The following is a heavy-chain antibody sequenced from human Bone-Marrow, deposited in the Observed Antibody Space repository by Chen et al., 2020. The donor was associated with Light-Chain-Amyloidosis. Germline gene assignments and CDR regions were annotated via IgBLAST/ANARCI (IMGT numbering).Heavy chain of an antibody. D-gene: IGHD2-2*01. CDR3: ARDVAGYCSSTSCYPGWFDP. V-gene: IGHV4-31*03. CDR1: GGSISSGCYY. J-gene: IGHJ5*02. Sequence: QVQLQESGPGLVKPSQTLSLTCTVSGGSISSGCYYWSWIRQHPGKGLEWIGYIYYSGSTYYNPSLKSRVTISGDTSKNQFSLKLSSVTAADTAVYYCARDVAGYCSSTSCYPGWFDPWGQGTLVTVSS. CDR2: IYYSGST.